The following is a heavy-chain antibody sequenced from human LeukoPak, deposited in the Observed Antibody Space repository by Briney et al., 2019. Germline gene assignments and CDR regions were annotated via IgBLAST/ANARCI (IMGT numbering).Heavy chain of an antibody. D-gene: IGHD2-2*01. V-gene: IGHV3-23*01. CDR2: VSGSGSGT. CDR3: GRDSHGYERPIDS. CDR1: GFTFNIFA. J-gene: IGHJ4*02. Sequence: QTGGSLRLSCAASGFTFNIFAMNWVRQAPGKGLEWVSAVSGSGSGTYYADSVKGRFTISRDNSRNTLYLQMNSLRAEDTAVYYCGRDSHGYERPIDSWGQGTLVTVSS.